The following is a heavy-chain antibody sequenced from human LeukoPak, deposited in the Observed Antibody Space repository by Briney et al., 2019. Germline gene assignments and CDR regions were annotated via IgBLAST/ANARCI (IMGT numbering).Heavy chain of an antibody. CDR2: IYSGGTT. CDR1: GLTVSSNY. J-gene: IGHJ4*02. Sequence: GGSLRLSCAASGLTVSSNYMTWVRQAQGKGLEWVSIIYSGGTTHYADSVKGRFTISRDNAKNSLYLQMNSVRAEDTAVYYCARSGVVPFDYWGQGTLVTVSS. CDR3: ARSGVVPFDY. V-gene: IGHV3-66*01. D-gene: IGHD2-15*01.